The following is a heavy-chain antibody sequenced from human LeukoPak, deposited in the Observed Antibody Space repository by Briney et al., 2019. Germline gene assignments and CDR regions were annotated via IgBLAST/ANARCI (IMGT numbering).Heavy chain of an antibody. J-gene: IGHJ4*02. V-gene: IGHV3-15*01. CDR3: STDQVVVGPC. CDR2: IKSRTDGGTT. D-gene: IGHD3-22*01. Sequence: GGSLRLSCAAFGFTVNNAWMSWVRQGPGKGLEWVGRIKSRTDGGTTDYAAPVKGRFTISRDDSRNTLYLQMTSLKTEDTAMYYCSTDQVVVGPCWGQETLVTVSS. CDR1: GFTVNNAW.